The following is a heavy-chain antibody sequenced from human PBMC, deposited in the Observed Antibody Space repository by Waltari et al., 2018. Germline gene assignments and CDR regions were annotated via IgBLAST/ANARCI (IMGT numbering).Heavy chain of an antibody. CDR2: INHSGST. CDR1: GGSFSGYY. CDR3: ARRYFDWLSPNNWFDP. J-gene: IGHJ5*02. Sequence: QVQLQQWGAGLLKPSETLSLTCAVYGGSFSGYYWSWIRQPPGKGLEWIGEINHSGSTNYNPYLKSRVTISVDTSKNQFSLKLSSVTAADTAVYYCARRYFDWLSPNNWFDPWGQGTLVTVSS. V-gene: IGHV4-34*01. D-gene: IGHD3-9*01.